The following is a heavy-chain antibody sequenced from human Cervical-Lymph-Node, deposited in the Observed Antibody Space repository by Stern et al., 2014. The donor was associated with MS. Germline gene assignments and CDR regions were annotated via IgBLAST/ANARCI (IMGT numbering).Heavy chain of an antibody. CDR3: ARGIAAAGTAYFQH. CDR1: GGTFSSYD. Sequence: VQLVESGAEVKKPGSSVKVSCKASGGTFSSYDISWVRQAPGQGLEWMGGIIPIFGTANYAQKFQGRVTITADESTSTAYMELSSLRSEDTAVYYCARGIAAAGTAYFQHWGQGTLVTVSS. CDR2: IIPIFGTA. V-gene: IGHV1-69*01. J-gene: IGHJ1*01. D-gene: IGHD6-13*01.